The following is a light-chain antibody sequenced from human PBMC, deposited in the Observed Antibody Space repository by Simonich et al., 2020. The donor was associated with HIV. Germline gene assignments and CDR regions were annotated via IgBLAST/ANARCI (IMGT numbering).Light chain of an antibody. CDR2: GAS. CDR3: QQSYSTPFT. J-gene: IGKJ3*01. CDR1: QSVSSSY. Sequence: EIVLTQSPGTLSLSPGERATLSCRASQSVSSSYLAWYQQKSGKAPSLLIYGASNRATGIPDRFSGSGSGTDFTLTISSLQPEDFATYYCQQSYSTPFTFGPGTKVDIK. V-gene: IGKV3-20*01.